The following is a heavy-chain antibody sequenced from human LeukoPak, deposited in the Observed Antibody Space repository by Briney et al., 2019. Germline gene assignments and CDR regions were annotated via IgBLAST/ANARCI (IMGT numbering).Heavy chain of an antibody. V-gene: IGHV3-30*02. CDR3: AKDKGGGLLWFGEFNFDY. CDR1: GFTFSSYG. J-gene: IGHJ4*02. CDR2: IRYDGSNK. D-gene: IGHD3-10*01. Sequence: QPGGSLRLSCAASGFTFSSYGMHWVRQAPGKGLEWVAFIRYDGSNKYYADSVKGRFTISRDNSKNTLYLQMNSLRAEDTAVYYCAKDKGGGLLWFGEFNFDYWGQGTLVTVSS.